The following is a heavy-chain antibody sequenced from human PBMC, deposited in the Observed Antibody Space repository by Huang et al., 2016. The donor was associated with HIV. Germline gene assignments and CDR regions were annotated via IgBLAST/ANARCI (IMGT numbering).Heavy chain of an antibody. CDR3: ARDRITQCNGGRCYSDWSDP. V-gene: IGHV4-30-4*08. Sequence: QVQLQESGPGPVKPSQTLSLTCTVSGDAISRGGYLWSWTRQSPGKGLEGIGSMYYPGTTSYNPSRRSRVTMSVDTSKNQFSLRLTSVTAEDTAVYYCARDRITQCNGGRCYSDWSDPWGQGTLVIVSS. CDR1: GDAISRGGYL. CDR2: MYYPGTT. D-gene: IGHD2-15*01. J-gene: IGHJ5*02.